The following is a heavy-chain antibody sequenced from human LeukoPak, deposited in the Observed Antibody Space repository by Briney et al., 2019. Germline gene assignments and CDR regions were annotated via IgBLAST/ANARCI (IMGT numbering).Heavy chain of an antibody. CDR1: GYTFINND. Sequence: ASVKVSCKASGYTFINNDIHGVRQATGQGLEWMGWMNPNSGNTGYAQKLQGRVTMTRNTSISTAYMELSSLRSEDTAVYYCARIAYNSGWDGDWFDPWGQGTLVTVSS. CDR2: MNPNSGNT. J-gene: IGHJ5*02. V-gene: IGHV1-8*01. D-gene: IGHD6-19*01. CDR3: ARIAYNSGWDGDWFDP.